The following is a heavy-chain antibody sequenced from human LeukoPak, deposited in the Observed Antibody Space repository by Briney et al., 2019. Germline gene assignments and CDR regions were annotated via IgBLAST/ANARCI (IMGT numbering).Heavy chain of an antibody. J-gene: IGHJ4*02. D-gene: IGHD1-26*01. CDR2: INPNSGGT. V-gene: IGHV1-2*02. CDR1: GNTFMRYG. CDR3: ARASGSYSVHFDY. Sequence: ASVKVSCKASGNTFMRYGMNWVRQAPGQGLEWMGWINPNSGGTNYAQKFQGRVTMTRDTSISTAYMELSRLRSDDTAVYYCARASGSYSVHFDYWGQGTLVTVSS.